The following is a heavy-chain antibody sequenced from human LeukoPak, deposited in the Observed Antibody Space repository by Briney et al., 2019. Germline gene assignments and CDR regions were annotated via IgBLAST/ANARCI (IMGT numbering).Heavy chain of an antibody. V-gene: IGHV5-51*01. CDR2: IYPDDSDT. CDR1: GSLFTNYW. D-gene: IGHD3-22*01. CDR3: ARHGATPYSSGYCWGF. Sequence: GESLKISCQASGSLFTNYWIGWVRQMPGRGLEWMGLIYPDDSDTRYNPSFQGQVSMSVDKSIRTAYLQLKDLKASDTAIYYCARHGATPYSSGYCWGFWGQGAHVTVSS. J-gene: IGHJ4*02.